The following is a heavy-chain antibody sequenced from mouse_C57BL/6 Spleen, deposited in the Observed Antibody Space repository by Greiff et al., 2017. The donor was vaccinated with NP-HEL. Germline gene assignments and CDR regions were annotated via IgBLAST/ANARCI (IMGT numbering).Heavy chain of an antibody. D-gene: IGHD4-1*01. CDR2: IYPGDGDT. CDR3: AREGAGTEYFDV. Sequence: QVQLQQSGAELVKPGASVKISCKASGYAFSSYWMNWVKQRPGKGLEWIGQIYPGDGDTSYNGKFKGKATLTADKSSSTAYMQLSSLTSEDSAVYCCAREGAGTEYFDVWGTGTTVTVSS. J-gene: IGHJ1*03. CDR1: GYAFSSYW. V-gene: IGHV1-80*01.